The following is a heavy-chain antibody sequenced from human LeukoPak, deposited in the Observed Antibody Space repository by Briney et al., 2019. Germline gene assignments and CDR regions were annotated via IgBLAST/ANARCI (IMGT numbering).Heavy chain of an antibody. CDR3: ATMGTTDDY. Sequence: PGGSLRLSCAASGFTFSNYAMSWVRQAPGKGLVWVSRINSDGSSTSYVDSVKGRFTLSRDNAKNTLYLQMNSLRAEDTAVYYCATMGTTDDYWGQGTLVTVSS. CDR2: INSDGSST. D-gene: IGHD4-17*01. J-gene: IGHJ4*02. CDR1: GFTFSNYA. V-gene: IGHV3-74*01.